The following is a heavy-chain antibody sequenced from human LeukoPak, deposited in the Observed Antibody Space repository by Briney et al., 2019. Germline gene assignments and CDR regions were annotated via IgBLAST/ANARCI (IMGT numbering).Heavy chain of an antibody. Sequence: PGGSLRLSCAATGFTFDDYAMHWVRQAPGKGLEWVSGISWNSGSIDYADSVKGRFTISRDNAKTSLYLQMNSLRAEDTALYYCAKDSGDGYGYYFDYWGQGTLVTVSS. CDR1: GFTFDDYA. CDR3: AKDSGDGYGYYFDY. J-gene: IGHJ4*02. V-gene: IGHV3-9*01. CDR2: ISWNSGSI. D-gene: IGHD5-12*01.